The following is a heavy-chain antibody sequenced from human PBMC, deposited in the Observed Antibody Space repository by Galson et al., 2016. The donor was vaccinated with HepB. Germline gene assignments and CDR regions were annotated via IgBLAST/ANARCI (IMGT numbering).Heavy chain of an antibody. CDR2: IDWDDDK. CDR3: ARTETARSFYAMDV. V-gene: IGHV2-70*01. J-gene: IGHJ6*02. Sequence: PALVKPTQTLTLTCTFSGFSLSTSGMCVSWIRQPPGKALEWLALIDWDDDKYYSTSLKTRLTISKDTSKNQVVLTMTNMDPVDTATYYCARTETARSFYAMDVWGQGTTVTVSS. CDR1: GFSLSTSGMC. D-gene: IGHD6-6*01.